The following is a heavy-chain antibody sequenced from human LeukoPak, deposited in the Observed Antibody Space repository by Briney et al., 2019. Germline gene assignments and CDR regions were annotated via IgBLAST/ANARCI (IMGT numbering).Heavy chain of an antibody. CDR2: IYYSGST. J-gene: IGHJ6*02. V-gene: IGHV4-31*03. CDR3: AVRYYYDCGYYGMDV. D-gene: IGHD3-22*01. Sequence: KSSQTLSLTCTVSGGPISSGGYYCSWIRQHPGKGLEWIGYIYYSGSTYYNPSLKSRVTISVDTSKNQFSLKLSSVTAADTAVYYCAVRYYYDCGYYGMDVWGQGTTVTVSS. CDR1: GGPISSGGYY.